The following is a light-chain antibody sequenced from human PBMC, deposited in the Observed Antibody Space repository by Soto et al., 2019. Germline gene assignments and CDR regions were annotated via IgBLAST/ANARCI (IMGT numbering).Light chain of an antibody. CDR3: QQYGGSPT. J-gene: IGKJ1*01. V-gene: IGKV3-20*01. CDR1: QSLSSSY. CDR2: AAA. Sequence: EIVLTQSPGTLSLSPGERATLSCRASQSLSSSYLAWYQQKPGQAPRLLIYAAASRATGIPDRFSGSGSGTDFTLTVSGLEPEYFAVYYCQQYGGSPTFGQGTKVEIK.